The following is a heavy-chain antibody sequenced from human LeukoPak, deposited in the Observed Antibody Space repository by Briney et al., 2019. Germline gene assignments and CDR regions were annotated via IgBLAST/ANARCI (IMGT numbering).Heavy chain of an antibody. CDR3: ARDSIGSGWTP. CDR1: GYTFINYG. J-gene: IGHJ5*02. D-gene: IGHD6-19*01. V-gene: IGHV1-18*01. Sequence: GASVKVSCKASGYTFINYGISWVRQAPGQGLEWMGWISAYNGNTNYAQKLRGRVTMTTDTSTSTAYMELRSLRSDDTAVYYCARDSIGSGWTPWGQGTLVTVSS. CDR2: ISAYNGNT.